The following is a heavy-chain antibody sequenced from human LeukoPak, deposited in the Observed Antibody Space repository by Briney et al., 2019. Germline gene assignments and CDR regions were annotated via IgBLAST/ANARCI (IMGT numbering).Heavy chain of an antibody. CDR3: AVSFGVVRLNDY. CDR1: GFTVSSNY. J-gene: IGHJ4*02. Sequence: PGGSLRLSCAASGFTVSSNYMSWVRQAPGKGLEWVSVIYSGGSTYYADSVKGRFTISRDNPKNTLYLQMNSLRAEDTAVYYFAVSFGVVRLNDYWGQGTLVTVSS. CDR2: IYSGGST. V-gene: IGHV3-66*02. D-gene: IGHD3-3*01.